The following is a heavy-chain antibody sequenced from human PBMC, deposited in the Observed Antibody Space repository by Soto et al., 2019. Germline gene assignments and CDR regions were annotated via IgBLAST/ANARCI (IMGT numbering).Heavy chain of an antibody. V-gene: IGHV4-34*01. Sequence: QVQLQQWGAGLLKPSETLSLTCAVYGGSFSGYYWSWIRQPPGKGLEWIGEINHSGSTNYNPSLKSRVTISVDTSKNQFSLKLSSATAADTAVYYCASTRYDRFDYWGQGTLVTVSS. CDR2: INHSGST. CDR3: ASTRYDRFDY. D-gene: IGHD1-1*01. CDR1: GGSFSGYY. J-gene: IGHJ4*02.